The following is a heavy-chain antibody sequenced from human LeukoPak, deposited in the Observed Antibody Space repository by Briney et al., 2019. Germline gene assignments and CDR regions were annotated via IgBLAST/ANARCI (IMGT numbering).Heavy chain of an antibody. Sequence: GGSLRLSCAASGFTFSSYEMNWVRQAPGKGLEWVSCISSSGNTKYYADSVKGRFTNSRDNAKNSLYLQMNSLRAEDTAVYYCARDTIYCSGGTCYSHFDYWGQGTLVTVSS. CDR2: ISSSGNTK. J-gene: IGHJ4*02. D-gene: IGHD2-15*01. CDR3: ARDTIYCSGGTCYSHFDY. V-gene: IGHV3-48*03. CDR1: GFTFSSYE.